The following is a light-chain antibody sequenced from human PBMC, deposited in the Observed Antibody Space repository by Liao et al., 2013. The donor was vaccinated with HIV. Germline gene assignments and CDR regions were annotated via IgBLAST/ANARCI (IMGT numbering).Light chain of an antibody. V-gene: IGLV3-1*01. J-gene: IGLJ1*01. CDR1: ELGRKY. CDR3: QAWDSSTLYV. CDR2: QDN. Sequence: SYDLRQPPSVSVSPGQTATISCSGHELGRKYVCWYQQKAGQSPVLVLYQDNKRPSGIPERFSGSNSGDTATLTITGAQAMDEADYYCQAWDSSTLYVFGTGTKVTVL.